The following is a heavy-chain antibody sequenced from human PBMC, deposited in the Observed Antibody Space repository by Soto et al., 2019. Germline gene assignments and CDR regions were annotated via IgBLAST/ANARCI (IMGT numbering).Heavy chain of an antibody. CDR1: GFTFNSYG. CDR2: IWYDGTNK. Sequence: QVQLVESGGGVVQPGRSLRLSCAASGFTFNSYGMHWVRQAPGKGLEWVAVIWYDGTNKYYADSVKGRFTISRDNSNNTLYLQWKSRGAEDTAGYYGASRRGGGEPFFADWGQGTLVTVSS. V-gene: IGHV3-33*01. CDR3: ASRRGGGEPFFAD. D-gene: IGHD3-10*01. J-gene: IGHJ4*02.